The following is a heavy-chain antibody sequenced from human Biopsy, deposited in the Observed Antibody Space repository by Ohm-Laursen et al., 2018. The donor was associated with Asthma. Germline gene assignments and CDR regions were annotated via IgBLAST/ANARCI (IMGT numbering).Heavy chain of an antibody. Sequence: SLRLSCSASVFTVSRDHMFWVRQAPGRGLEWVSVIYSGGTSDTADSVRGRFTISRDFYKNALYLQMDSLTAEDTAVYYCARGDSSGWSHYYFDYWGQGTLVTVSS. CDR2: IYSGGTS. D-gene: IGHD6-19*01. J-gene: IGHJ4*02. CDR3: ARGDSSGWSHYYFDY. V-gene: IGHV3-53*01. CDR1: VFTVSRDH.